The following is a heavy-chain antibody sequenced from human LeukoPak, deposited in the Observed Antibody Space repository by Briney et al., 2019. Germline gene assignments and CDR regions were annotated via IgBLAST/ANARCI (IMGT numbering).Heavy chain of an antibody. J-gene: IGHJ4*02. D-gene: IGHD5-18*01. CDR2: IYYSGST. V-gene: IGHV4-59*12. Sequence: PSETLSLTCTVSGGSISSYYWSWIRQPPGKGLEWIGYIYYSGSTNYNPSLKSRVTISVDTSKNQFSLKLSSVTAADTAVYYCASTYFPLYTAMVDWGQGTLVTVSS. CDR1: GGSISSYY. CDR3: ASTYFPLYTAMVD.